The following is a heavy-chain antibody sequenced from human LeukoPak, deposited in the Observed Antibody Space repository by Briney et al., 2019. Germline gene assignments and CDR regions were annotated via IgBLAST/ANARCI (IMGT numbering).Heavy chain of an antibody. J-gene: IGHJ3*02. V-gene: IGHV3-23*01. Sequence: GGSLRLSCAASGFTFSDYAMSWVRQASGKGLEWVSGISGSGGNTYYADSVKGRFTISRDNSKNTLYLQMNSLRAEDTAVYYCAKDIPTYDYDTSGRHMGAYDAFDIWGQGTMVTVSS. CDR3: AKDIPTYDYDTSGRHMGAYDAFDI. CDR2: ISGSGGNT. CDR1: GFTFSDYA. D-gene: IGHD3-22*01.